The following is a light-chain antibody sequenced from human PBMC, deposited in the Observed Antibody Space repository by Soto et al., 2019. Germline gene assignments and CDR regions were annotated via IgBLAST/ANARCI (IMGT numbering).Light chain of an antibody. Sequence: QSALTQPASVSGSPGQSITISCPGTSGDIGAFNYVSWYQQYPGKAPKVIIYEVSNRPSGVSNRFSGSKSGNTASLAISGLQAEDEADYYCNSYTSTSARVFGGGTKLTVL. CDR3: NSYTSTSARV. V-gene: IGLV2-14*01. J-gene: IGLJ3*02. CDR1: SGDIGAFNY. CDR2: EVS.